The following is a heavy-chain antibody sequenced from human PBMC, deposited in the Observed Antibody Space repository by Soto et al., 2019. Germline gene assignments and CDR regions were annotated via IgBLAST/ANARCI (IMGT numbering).Heavy chain of an antibody. CDR1: GGSFSCFS. V-gene: IGHV4-34*01. J-gene: IGHJ5*02. Sequence: SETLSLTCAVYGGSFSCFSLSWIRKPPGKGLEWIGEINHSGSTNYNPSLKSRVTISVDTSKNQFSLKLSSVTAADTAVYYCARGPPRVVSGGRNWFDPWGQGTLVTVSS. D-gene: IGHD2-15*01. CDR2: INHSGST. CDR3: ARGPPRVVSGGRNWFDP.